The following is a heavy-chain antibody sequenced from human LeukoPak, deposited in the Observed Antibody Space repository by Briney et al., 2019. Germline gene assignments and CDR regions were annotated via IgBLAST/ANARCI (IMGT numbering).Heavy chain of an antibody. J-gene: IGHJ3*02. CDR2: IYTSGST. D-gene: IGHD1-26*01. Sequence: PSQTLSLTCTVSGGSISSGSYYWSWIRQPAGKGLEWIGRIYTSGSTNYNPSLKSRVTISVDTSKNQFSLKLSSVTAADTAVYYCARVMGVGAFDIWGQGTMVTVSS. V-gene: IGHV4-61*02. CDR1: GGSISSGSYY. CDR3: ARVMGVGAFDI.